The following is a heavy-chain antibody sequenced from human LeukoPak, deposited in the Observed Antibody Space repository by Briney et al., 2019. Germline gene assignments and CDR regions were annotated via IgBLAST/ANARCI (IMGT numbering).Heavy chain of an antibody. Sequence: PGGSLRLSCAASRFTVSDKYMSWVRQAPGKGLEWVSVIYSDGSTYYADSVKGRFTISRDNSKNTLYLQMNSLRAEDTAVYYCARDQLAAAGTYYMDVWGKGTTVTVSS. V-gene: IGHV3-66*01. J-gene: IGHJ6*03. CDR1: RFTVSDKY. CDR3: ARDQLAAAGTYYMDV. D-gene: IGHD6-13*01. CDR2: IYSDGST.